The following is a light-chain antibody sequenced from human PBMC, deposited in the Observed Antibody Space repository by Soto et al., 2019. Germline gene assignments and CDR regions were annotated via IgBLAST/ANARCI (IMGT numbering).Light chain of an antibody. CDR1: QDVSSY. Sequence: AIQMTQSPSSFSASTGDRVTITCRASQDVSSYLAWYQQIPGKAPKLLIYAASTLQSGVPSRFSGSGSGTDFTLSISCLQSEDFATYYCQQYSTYPFTFGPGTKVDIK. J-gene: IGKJ3*01. CDR3: QQYSTYPFT. V-gene: IGKV1-8*01. CDR2: AAS.